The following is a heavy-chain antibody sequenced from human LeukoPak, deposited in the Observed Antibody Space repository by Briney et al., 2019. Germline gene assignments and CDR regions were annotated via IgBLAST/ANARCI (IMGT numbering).Heavy chain of an antibody. Sequence: SQTLSLTCIVSGGSTSSGGYYWSWIRQPPGKGLEWIGYIYHDGSTYYNPSLKSRVTISVDGSKNQFSLRLNSVTAADTAVYYCARVPNDYTISGVFEIWGQGTMVTVSS. D-gene: IGHD2-2*02. CDR2: IYHDGST. J-gene: IGHJ3*02. CDR1: GGSTSSGGYY. V-gene: IGHV4-30-2*01. CDR3: ARVPNDYTISGVFEI.